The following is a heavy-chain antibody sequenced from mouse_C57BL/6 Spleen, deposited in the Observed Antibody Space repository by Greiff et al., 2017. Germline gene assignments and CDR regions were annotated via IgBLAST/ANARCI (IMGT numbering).Heavy chain of an antibody. Sequence: EVKLMESGPVLVKPGASVKMSCKASGYTFTDYYMNWVKQSHGKSLEWIGVINPYNGGTSYNQKFKGKATLTVDKSSSTAYMELNSLTSEDSAVYYCARMLPYYGSSSFAYWGQGTLVTVSA. CDR3: ARMLPYYGSSSFAY. J-gene: IGHJ3*01. V-gene: IGHV1-19*01. D-gene: IGHD1-1*01. CDR1: GYTFTDYY. CDR2: INPYNGGT.